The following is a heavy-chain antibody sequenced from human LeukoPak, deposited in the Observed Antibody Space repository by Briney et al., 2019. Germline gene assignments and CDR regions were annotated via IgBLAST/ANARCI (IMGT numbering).Heavy chain of an antibody. CDR3: AKEIHHYDSTSPFDY. Sequence: GGSLRLSCAASGFTFDEYAMHWVRQAPGKGLEWVSGISWNSGSRGYADSVKGRFTISRDNAKNSLYLQMNSLRPEDTALYYCAKEIHHYDSTSPFDYWGQGTLVTVSS. CDR2: ISWNSGSR. J-gene: IGHJ4*02. CDR1: GFTFDEYA. V-gene: IGHV3-9*01. D-gene: IGHD3-22*01.